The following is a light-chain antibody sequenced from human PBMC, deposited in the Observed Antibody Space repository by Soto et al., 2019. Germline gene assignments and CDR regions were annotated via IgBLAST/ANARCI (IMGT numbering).Light chain of an antibody. CDR2: EGS. CDR3: CSYAETSTHWV. Sequence: QSALTQPASVSGSPGQSITISCTGSSSDVGSYNLVSWYQKYPGKAPKLMIYEGSERPSGVSNRFSGSKSGNTASLTISGLQAEDEADYYCCSYAETSTHWVFGGGTKLTVL. J-gene: IGLJ3*02. CDR1: SSDVGSYNL. V-gene: IGLV2-23*01.